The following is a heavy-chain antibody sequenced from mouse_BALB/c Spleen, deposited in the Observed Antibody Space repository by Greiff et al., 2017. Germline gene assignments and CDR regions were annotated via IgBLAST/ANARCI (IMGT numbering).Heavy chain of an antibody. Sequence: EVQRVESGAELVKPGASVKLSCTASGFNIKDTYMHWVKQRPEQGLEWIGRIDPANGNTKYDPKFQGKATITADTSSNTAYLQLSSLTSEDTAVYYCAREDYYGPFAYWGQGTLVTVSA. V-gene: IGHV14-3*02. CDR3: AREDYYGPFAY. CDR1: GFNIKDTY. CDR2: IDPANGNT. D-gene: IGHD1-2*01. J-gene: IGHJ3*01.